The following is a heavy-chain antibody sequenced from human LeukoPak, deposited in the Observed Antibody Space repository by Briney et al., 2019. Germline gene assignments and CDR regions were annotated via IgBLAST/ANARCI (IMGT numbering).Heavy chain of an antibody. D-gene: IGHD3-3*01. Sequence: PSETLSLTCTVSGGSISSSSYYWGWIRQPPGKGLEWIGSIYYSGSTYYNPSLKCRVTISVDTSKNQFSLKLSSVTAADTAVSYCARFFWDFYYFDYWGQGTLVTVSS. J-gene: IGHJ4*02. CDR2: IYYSGST. CDR3: ARFFWDFYYFDY. V-gene: IGHV4-39*01. CDR1: GGSISSSSYY.